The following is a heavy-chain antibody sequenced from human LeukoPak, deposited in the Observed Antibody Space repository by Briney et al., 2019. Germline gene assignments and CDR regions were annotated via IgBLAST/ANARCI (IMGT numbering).Heavy chain of an antibody. CDR2: IASDGSST. CDR1: GFTFSSYW. V-gene: IGHV3-74*01. D-gene: IGHD1-26*01. CDR3: TRAKWELLFGDY. Sequence: GGSLRLSCAASGFTFSSYWMNWVRQAPGKGLVWVSRIASDGSSTTYADSVKGRFSISRDNAKNTLYLQMNSLRVEDTAVYYCTRAKWELLFGDYWGQGTLVTVSS. J-gene: IGHJ4*02.